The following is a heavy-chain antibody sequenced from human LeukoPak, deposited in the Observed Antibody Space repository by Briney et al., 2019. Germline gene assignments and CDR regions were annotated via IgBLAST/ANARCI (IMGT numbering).Heavy chain of an antibody. V-gene: IGHV4-4*07. CDR1: GGSISSYY. J-gene: IGHJ5*02. Sequence: SETLSLTCTVSGGSISSYYWSWIRQPAGKGLEWIGRIYTSGSTNYNPSLKSRVTMSVATSKNQFSLKLSSVTAADTAVYYCAREYCSGGSCYLTWGQGTLVTVSS. D-gene: IGHD2-15*01. CDR2: IYTSGST. CDR3: AREYCSGGSCYLT.